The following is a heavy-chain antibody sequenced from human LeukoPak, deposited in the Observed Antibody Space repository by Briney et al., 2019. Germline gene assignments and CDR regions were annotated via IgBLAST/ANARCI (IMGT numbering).Heavy chain of an antibody. CDR2: FDPEDGET. CDR1: GNTLTELS. V-gene: IGHV1-24*01. CDR3: ATDTGATDYYYGMDV. Sequence: ASVKVSCKVSGNTLTELSMHWVRQAPGKGLEWMGGFDPEDGETIYAQKFQGRVTMTEDTSTDTAYMELSSLRSEDTAVYYCATDTGATDYYYGMDVWGQGTTVTVSS. J-gene: IGHJ6*02. D-gene: IGHD1-26*01.